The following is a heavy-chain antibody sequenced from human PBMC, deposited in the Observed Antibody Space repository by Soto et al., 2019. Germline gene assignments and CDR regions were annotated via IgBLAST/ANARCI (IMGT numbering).Heavy chain of an antibody. D-gene: IGHD3-22*01. CDR1: GYTFTSYY. J-gene: IGHJ4*02. CDR2: INPSGGSA. Sequence: GASVKVSCKPSGYTFTSYYMHWLRQAPGQGLEWMGVINPSGGSATYAQKFQGRVSMTRDTSTSTVYMELSSLRSEDTAVYYCARSFDSSGYYWVYWGQGTLVTVSS. CDR3: ARSFDSSGYYWVY. V-gene: IGHV1-46*03.